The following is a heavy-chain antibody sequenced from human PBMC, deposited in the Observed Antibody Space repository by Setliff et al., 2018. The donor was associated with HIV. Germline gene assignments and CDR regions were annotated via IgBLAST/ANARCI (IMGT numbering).Heavy chain of an antibody. CDR2: IRPKRKSSPT. D-gene: IGHD6-19*01. V-gene: IGHV3-72*01. Sequence: GGSLRLSCAASGFTLSDHYMDWVRQAPGKGPEWFGRIRPKRKSSPTEYAASVKGRFTISRDDSKNTLYLQMSSLKTEDTAVYFCATNVRVPGSSLDSWGPGSLVTVSS. CDR1: GFTLSDHY. CDR3: ATNVRVPGSSLDS. J-gene: IGHJ1*01.